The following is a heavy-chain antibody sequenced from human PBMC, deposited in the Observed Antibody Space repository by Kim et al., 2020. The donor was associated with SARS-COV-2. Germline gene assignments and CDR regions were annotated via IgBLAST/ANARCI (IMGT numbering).Heavy chain of an antibody. CDR3: ARGPPLFDP. CDR2: ISTSGSTI. Sequence: GGSLRLSCAASGFTFSSYSMNWVRQAPGKGLEWVSYISTSGSTIYYADSVKGRFTISRDNAKNSLYLQMNSLRAEDTAVYFCARGPPLFDPWGQGTLVTVSS. CDR1: GFTFSSYS. J-gene: IGHJ5*02. V-gene: IGHV3-48*04.